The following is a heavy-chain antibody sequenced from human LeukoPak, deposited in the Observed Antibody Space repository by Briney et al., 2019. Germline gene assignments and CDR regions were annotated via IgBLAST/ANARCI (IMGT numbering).Heavy chain of an antibody. CDR3: ARDGYYYGSGSYYRDFDY. V-gene: IGHV1-18*01. CDR1: GYTFTSYG. J-gene: IGHJ4*02. Sequence: ASVKVSCKASGYTFTSYGISWVRQAPGQGLEWMEWISAYNGNTNYAQKLQGRVTMTTDTSTSTAYMELRSLRSDDTAVYYCARDGYYYGSGSYYRDFDYWGQETLVTVSS. CDR2: ISAYNGNT. D-gene: IGHD3-10*01.